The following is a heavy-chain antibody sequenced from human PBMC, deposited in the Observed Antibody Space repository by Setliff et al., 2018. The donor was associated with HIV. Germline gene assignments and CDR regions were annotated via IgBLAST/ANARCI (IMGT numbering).Heavy chain of an antibody. J-gene: IGHJ4*02. CDR3: TTDLGGSYHGWNY. V-gene: IGHV3-15*01. D-gene: IGHD1-26*01. CDR2: IKSKTDGGTT. Sequence: GGSLRLSCAASGFTFSSYSMNWVRQAPGKGLEWVGRIKSKTDGGTTDYAAPVKGRFTIPRDDSKNTLYLQMNSLKTEDTAVYYCTTDLGGSYHGWNYWGQGTLVTVSS. CDR1: GFTFSSYS.